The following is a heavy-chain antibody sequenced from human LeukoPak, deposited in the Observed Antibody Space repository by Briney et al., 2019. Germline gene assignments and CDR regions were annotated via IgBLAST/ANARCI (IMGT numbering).Heavy chain of an antibody. Sequence: GGSLRLSCAASGFTFSSYAMHWVRQAPGKGLEWVAAISYDGSNKYYADSVKGRFTISRDNSKNTLYLQMNSLRAEDTAVYYCARDNDGGSPFHYWGQGTLVTVSS. CDR3: ARDNDGGSPFHY. CDR1: GFTFSSYA. CDR2: ISYDGSNK. J-gene: IGHJ4*02. D-gene: IGHD4-23*01. V-gene: IGHV3-30-3*01.